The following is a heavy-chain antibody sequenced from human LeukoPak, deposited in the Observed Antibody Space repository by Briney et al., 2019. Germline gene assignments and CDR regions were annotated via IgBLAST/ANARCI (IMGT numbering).Heavy chain of an antibody. J-gene: IGHJ6*02. V-gene: IGHV3-48*04. CDR2: ISSSGSTI. CDR1: GFTFSSYA. D-gene: IGHD6-19*01. Sequence: GGSLRLSCAASGFTFSSYAMSWVRQAPGKGLEWVSYISSSGSTIYYADSVKGRFTISRDNAKNSLYLQMNGLRAEDTAVYYCASSTGYSSGWYVGSYYYYGMDVWGQGTTVTVSS. CDR3: ASSTGYSSGWYVGSYYYYGMDV.